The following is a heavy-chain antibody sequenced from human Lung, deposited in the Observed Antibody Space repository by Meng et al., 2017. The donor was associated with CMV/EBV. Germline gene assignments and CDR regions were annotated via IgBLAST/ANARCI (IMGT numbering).Heavy chain of an antibody. Sequence: SLKISXAATGFTFSNYNFHWVRQAPGKGLEWVALISYDGNNKFYGDSVKGRFTLSRDNSKNTLYLQMNSLRAEDTAVYYCAKGGSTSYYYYGMDVWGQGTTVTVSS. D-gene: IGHD2-2*01. V-gene: IGHV3-30-3*02. CDR1: GFTFSNYN. J-gene: IGHJ6*02. CDR2: ISYDGNNK. CDR3: AKGGSTSYYYYGMDV.